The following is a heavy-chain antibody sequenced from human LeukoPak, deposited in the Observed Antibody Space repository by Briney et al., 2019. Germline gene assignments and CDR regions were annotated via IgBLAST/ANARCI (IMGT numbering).Heavy chain of an antibody. J-gene: IGHJ4*02. Sequence: PGGSLRLSCAASGFTVSSNYMSWVRQAPGKGLEWVSVIYSGDSTYYADSVKGRFTISRHNSKNTLYLQMNSLKAEDTAVYFCTRSSSSFDYWGQGTLVSVSS. CDR3: TRSSSSFDY. CDR1: GFTVSSNY. D-gene: IGHD6-13*01. CDR2: IYSGDST. V-gene: IGHV3-53*04.